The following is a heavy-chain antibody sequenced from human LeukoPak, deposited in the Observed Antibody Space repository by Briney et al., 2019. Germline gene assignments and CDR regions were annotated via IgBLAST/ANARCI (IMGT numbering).Heavy chain of an antibody. CDR1: GYTFTDYY. Sequence: VASVKISCKVSGYTFTDYYRHWVQQAPGKGLEWMGLVDPEDGETIYAEKVQGRVTITADTSTDTAYMELSSLRSEDTAVYSCATLHIVGATTGFDYWGQGTLVTVSS. V-gene: IGHV1-69-2*01. J-gene: IGHJ4*02. CDR2: VDPEDGET. CDR3: ATLHIVGATTGFDY. D-gene: IGHD1-26*01.